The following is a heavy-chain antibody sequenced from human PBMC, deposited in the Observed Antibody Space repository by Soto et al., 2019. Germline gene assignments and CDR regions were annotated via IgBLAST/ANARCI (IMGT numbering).Heavy chain of an antibody. D-gene: IGHD3-3*01. CDR1: GYTFTNYP. V-gene: IGHV1-18*04. CDR3: ARPLGGSGDFFFDP. J-gene: IGHJ5*02. CDR2: ISNYNAIT. Sequence: QAQLVQSGPEVTKPGASVKVSCKASGYTFTNYPIGWVRQAPGQGLEWVGGISNYNAITNYAQKFQGRVTMTTDTSTSTAYMELRSLRSDDTAIYYCARPLGGSGDFFFDPWGQGTLVTVSS.